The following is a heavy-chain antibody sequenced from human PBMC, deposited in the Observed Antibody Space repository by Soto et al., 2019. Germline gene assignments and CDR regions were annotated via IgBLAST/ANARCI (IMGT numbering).Heavy chain of an antibody. CDR3: ARCPIDHNYFDP. V-gene: IGHV4-59*01. J-gene: IGHJ5*02. CDR1: GSDITTYY. CDR2: IYDTGST. Sequence: PSETLSLTCTVSGSDITTYYWSWLRQSPGKGLEWIGHIYDTGSTTYNPSLKSRVTISVDTSNKQFSLRLTSVTAADTAVYYCARCPIDHNYFDPWGQGTLVTVSS. D-gene: IGHD3-9*01.